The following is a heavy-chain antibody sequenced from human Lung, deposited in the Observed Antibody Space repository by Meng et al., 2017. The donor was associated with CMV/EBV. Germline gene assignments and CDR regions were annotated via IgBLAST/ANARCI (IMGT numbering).Heavy chain of an antibody. CDR1: GFTFSDFA. Sequence: GESXKISCAASGFTFSDFAMSWVRQAPGKGLEWVSVIYSGGRSTSYADSVKGRFTISRDNSKNTLYLQMNRLRADDTAVYYCAKMYCGTTSCYIFDFWGLG. CDR2: IYSGGRST. J-gene: IGHJ4*02. CDR3: AKMYCGTTSCYIFDF. D-gene: IGHD2-2*02. V-gene: IGHV3-23*03.